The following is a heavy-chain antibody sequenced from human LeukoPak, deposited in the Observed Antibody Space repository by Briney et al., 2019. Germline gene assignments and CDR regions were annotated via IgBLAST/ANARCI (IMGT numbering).Heavy chain of an antibody. CDR3: ARRAPAAIDY. Sequence: GESLKISCKGFGYSFANYWIAWVRQRPGKGLEWMNMIYPGDSETRFSPPFQGLATISADKSISTAYLQWSSLKASDTAMYYCARRAPAAIDYWGQGTLVTVSS. J-gene: IGHJ4*02. CDR2: IYPGDSET. V-gene: IGHV5-51*01. CDR1: GYSFANYW. D-gene: IGHD2-2*01.